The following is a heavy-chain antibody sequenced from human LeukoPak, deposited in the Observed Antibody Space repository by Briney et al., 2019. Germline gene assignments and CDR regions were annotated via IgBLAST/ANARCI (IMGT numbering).Heavy chain of an antibody. CDR1: GYTFTSYG. Sequence: ASVKVSCKASGYTFTSYGISWVRQAPGQGLEWMGRINPNSGGTNYAQKFQGRVTMTRDTSISTAYMELSRLRSDDTAVYYCARDIDYDSSGYLVHYWGQGTLVTVSS. V-gene: IGHV1-2*06. CDR2: INPNSGGT. J-gene: IGHJ4*02. D-gene: IGHD3-22*01. CDR3: ARDIDYDSSGYLVHY.